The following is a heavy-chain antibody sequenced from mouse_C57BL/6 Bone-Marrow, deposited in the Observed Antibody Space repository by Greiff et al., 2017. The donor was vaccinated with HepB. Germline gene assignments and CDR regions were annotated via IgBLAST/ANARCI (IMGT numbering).Heavy chain of an antibody. CDR1: GYTFTSYW. CDR3: ARRNYRLPYARDD. D-gene: IGHD1-1*02. CDR2: IYPGSGST. V-gene: IGHV1-55*01. J-gene: IGHJ4*01. Sequence: QVQLQQPGAELVKPGASVKMSCKASGYTFTSYWITWVKQRPGQGLEWIGDIYPGSGSTNYNEKFKSKATLTVDTSSSTAYMQLSSLTSEDSAVSYCARRNYRLPYARDDWGQGTSVTVSS.